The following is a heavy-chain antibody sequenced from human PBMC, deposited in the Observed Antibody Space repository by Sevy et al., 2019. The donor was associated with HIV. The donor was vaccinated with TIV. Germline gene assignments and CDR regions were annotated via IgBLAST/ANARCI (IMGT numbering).Heavy chain of an antibody. Sequence: GGSLRLSCAASGFTFSIYSMSWVRQAPGKGLEWVSTFSFGCGQINYADSVKGRFTISRDNSKNTLYLQMNSLSAEDTAGYYCGREGCTKPRGYWGRGTVVTV. CDR1: GFTFSIYS. CDR3: GREGCTKPRGY. D-gene: IGHD2-8*01. V-gene: IGHV3-23*01. CDR2: FSFGCGQI. J-gene: IGHJ4*02.